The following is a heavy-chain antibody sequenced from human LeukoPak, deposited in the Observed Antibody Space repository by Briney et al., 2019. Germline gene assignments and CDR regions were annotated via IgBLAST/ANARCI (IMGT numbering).Heavy chain of an antibody. CDR2: INHSGST. CDR3: ARAPGAFDI. Sequence: SETLSLTCAVYGGSFSGYYWSWIRQPPGKGLEWIGEINHSGSTNYNPSLKSRVTISVDTSKNQLSLKLSSVTAADTAVYYCARAPGAFDIWGQGTMVTVSS. V-gene: IGHV4-34*01. CDR1: GGSFSGYY. J-gene: IGHJ3*02.